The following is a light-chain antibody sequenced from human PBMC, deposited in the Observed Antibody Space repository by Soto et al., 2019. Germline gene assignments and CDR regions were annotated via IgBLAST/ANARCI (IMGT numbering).Light chain of an antibody. J-gene: IGLJ1*01. CDR2: GNN. Sequence: QSVLTQPPSVSGAPGQRVTISCTGSSSNIGAAYDVHWYRQLPGTAPKLLIYGNNNRPSGVPDRFSGSKSGTSASLAITGLQAEDEADYYCQSYDSSLSGHVFGTGTKVTVL. CDR1: SSNIGAAYD. CDR3: QSYDSSLSGHV. V-gene: IGLV1-40*01.